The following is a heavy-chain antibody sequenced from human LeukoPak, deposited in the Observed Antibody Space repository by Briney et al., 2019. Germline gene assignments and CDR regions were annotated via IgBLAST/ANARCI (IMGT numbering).Heavy chain of an antibody. D-gene: IGHD3-10*01. Sequence: GGSLRLSCAASVFTFDDYGMSWVRQAPGKGLEWVSGINWNGGSTSYADSVKGRFTISRDNAKNSLYLQMNSLRAEDTALYYCASITAQRNYYMDVWGKGTTVTVSS. J-gene: IGHJ6*03. V-gene: IGHV3-20*04. CDR3: ASITAQRNYYMDV. CDR2: INWNGGST. CDR1: VFTFDDYG.